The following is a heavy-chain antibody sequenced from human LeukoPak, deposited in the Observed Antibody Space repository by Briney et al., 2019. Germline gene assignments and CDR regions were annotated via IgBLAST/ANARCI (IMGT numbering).Heavy chain of an antibody. J-gene: IGHJ6*04. CDR1: GYIFTDYY. V-gene: IGHV1-2*02. CDR2: ISPSSGGT. Sequence: GASVKVSCQASGYIFTDYYIHWVRQAPGQGLEWMGWISPSSGGTNYAQNLQGRVTMTRDTSMTTAYMELSRLRSDDTAVYYCARQLRDYYYYGMDVWGKGTTVSVSS. D-gene: IGHD1-7*01. CDR3: ARQLRDYYYYGMDV.